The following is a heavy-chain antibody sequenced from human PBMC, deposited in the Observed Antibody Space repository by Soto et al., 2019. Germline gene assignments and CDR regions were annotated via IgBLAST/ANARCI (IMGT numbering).Heavy chain of an antibody. D-gene: IGHD1-26*01. Sequence: QVKLVQSGAEMKQPGASVKLSCQASGYIFIHCFMHWVRQAPGQGLEWMGGINPSSGTTTYAQKFQGRVTGTRDTSTSTVYMELSSLGSGDTAMYYCARSLGETTSLFDYWGQGSLVTVSA. CDR3: ARSLGETTSLFDY. V-gene: IGHV1-46*01. J-gene: IGHJ4*02. CDR1: GYIFIHCF. CDR2: INPSSGTT.